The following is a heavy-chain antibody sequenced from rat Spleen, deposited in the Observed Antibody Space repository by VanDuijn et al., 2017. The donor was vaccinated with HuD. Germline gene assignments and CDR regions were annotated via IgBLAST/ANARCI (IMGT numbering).Heavy chain of an antibody. Sequence: NYWMTWIRQAPGKGLEWVASITNTGGSTYYPDSVKGRFTISRDNAKSTLYLQMNSLRSEDTATYYCTRVGELGCYFDYWGQGVMVTVSS. V-gene: IGHV5-31*01. CDR2: ITNTGGST. CDR1: NYW. J-gene: IGHJ2*01. CDR3: TRVGELGCYFDY. D-gene: IGHD5-1*01.